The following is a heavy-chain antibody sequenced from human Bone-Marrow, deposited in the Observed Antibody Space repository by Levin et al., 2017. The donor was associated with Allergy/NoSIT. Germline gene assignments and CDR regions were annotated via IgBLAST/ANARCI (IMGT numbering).Heavy chain of an antibody. CDR2: INHSGST. V-gene: IGHV4-34*01. Sequence: SETLSLTCAVYGGSFSGYYWSWIRQPPGKGLEWIGEINHSGSTNYNPSLKSRVTISVDTSKNQFSLKLSSVTAADTAVYYCARGRKYSSSSNRGMAWFDPWGQGTLVTVSS. D-gene: IGHD6-6*01. CDR3: ARGRKYSSSSNRGMAWFDP. J-gene: IGHJ5*02. CDR1: GGSFSGYY.